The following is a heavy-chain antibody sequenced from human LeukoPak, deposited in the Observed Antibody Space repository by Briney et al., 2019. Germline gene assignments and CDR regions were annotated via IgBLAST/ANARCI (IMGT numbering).Heavy chain of an antibody. D-gene: IGHD6-19*01. CDR2: IWYDGSNK. CDR3: ARLDSSGWYSDY. V-gene: IGHV3-33*01. J-gene: IGHJ4*02. Sequence: GRSLRLSCAASGFTFSSYGMHWVRQAPGKGLEWVAVIWYDGSNKYYADSVKGRFTISRDNSKNTLYLQMNSLRAEDTAVYYCARLDSSGWYSDYWGQGTLVTVSS. CDR1: GFTFSSYG.